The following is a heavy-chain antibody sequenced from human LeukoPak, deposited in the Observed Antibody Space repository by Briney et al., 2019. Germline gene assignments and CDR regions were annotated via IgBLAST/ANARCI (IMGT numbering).Heavy chain of an antibody. V-gene: IGHV1-2*02. D-gene: IGHD2-2*01. Sequence: ASVKVSCKASGYTFTGYYMHWVRQAPGQGLEWMGWINPNSGGTNYAQKFQGRVTMTRDTSISTAYMELSRLRYDDTAVYYCARELGYCSSTSCYYYFDYWGQGTLVTVSS. J-gene: IGHJ4*02. CDR3: ARELGYCSSTSCYYYFDY. CDR1: GYTFTGYY. CDR2: INPNSGGT.